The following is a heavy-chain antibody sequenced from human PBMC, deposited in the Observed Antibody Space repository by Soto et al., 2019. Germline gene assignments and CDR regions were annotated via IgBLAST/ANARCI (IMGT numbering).Heavy chain of an antibody. CDR2: ISSTGKTI. CDR3: ATDHRRSGFVDH. J-gene: IGHJ4*02. CDR1: GLTFRNYE. V-gene: IGHV3-48*03. D-gene: IGHD3-3*01. Sequence: EVQLVESGGGLGQPGGSLTISCAASGLTFRNYEMNWVRQAPGKGLEWVSFISSTGKTIYYADYVKCRFTISRDNPKNSAPLQLSSQRVEDTAVYYCATDHRRSGFVDHLGQGTPVSVSS.